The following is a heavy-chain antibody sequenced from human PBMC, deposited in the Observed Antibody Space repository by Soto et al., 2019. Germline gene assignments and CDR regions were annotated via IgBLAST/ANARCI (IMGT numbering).Heavy chain of an antibody. D-gene: IGHD3-3*01. V-gene: IGHV3-30-3*01. CDR1: GFTFSSYA. Sequence: QVQLVGSGGDIVQPGRSLRLSCAASGFTFSSYAMQWVRQAPGKGLEWLAVISHDGNNRYYADSGKGRFTISRDNSKNTLYLQMDGLRAEDTAVYYCARDPGLGMAVRRGFEIWGQGTMVTVSS. CDR2: ISHDGNNR. J-gene: IGHJ3*02. CDR3: ARDPGLGMAVRRGFEI.